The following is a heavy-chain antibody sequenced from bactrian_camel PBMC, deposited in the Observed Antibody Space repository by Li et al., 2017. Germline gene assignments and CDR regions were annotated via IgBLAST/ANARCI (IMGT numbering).Heavy chain of an antibody. Sequence: HVQLEESGGGSVQPGGSLRLSCAASGLTFRAYAMTWVRQAPGKGLEWVSCIADDGTKTYYADSVKARFTTSRDNAKNTLYLELNSLKTEDTAMYFCASLYNRYWGQGTQVTVS. V-gene: IGHV3-2*01. J-gene: IGHJ4*01. CDR3: ASLYNRY. CDR2: IADDGTKT. CDR1: GLTFRAYA.